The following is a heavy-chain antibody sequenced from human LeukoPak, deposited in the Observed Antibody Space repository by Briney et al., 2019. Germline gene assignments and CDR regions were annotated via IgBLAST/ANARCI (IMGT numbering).Heavy chain of an antibody. CDR2: IRSKAYGGTT. V-gene: IGHV3-49*04. D-gene: IGHD3-3*01. CDR1: GFTFGDYA. J-gene: IGHJ4*02. CDR3: TSPGVRFLELSVDY. Sequence: GGSLRLSCTASGFTFGDYAMSWVRQAPGKGLEWVGFIRSKAYGGTTEYAASVKGRFTISRDDSKSIAYLQMNSLKTEDTAVYYCTSPGVRFLELSVDYWGQGTLVTVSS.